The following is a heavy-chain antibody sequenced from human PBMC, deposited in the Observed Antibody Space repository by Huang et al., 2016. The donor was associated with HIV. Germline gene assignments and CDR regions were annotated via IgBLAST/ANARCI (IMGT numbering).Heavy chain of an antibody. CDR1: DYTFTSYG. Sequence: QVQLVQSGGEVKKPGASVKVSCKASDYTFTSYGISWVRQAPGQGLEWRGWVSTNNGDTNYAQQFQGRVTMTTDTSTSTADMELRSLRSDDTAVYYCGGSSGYWSFDYWGQGTLVTVSS. V-gene: IGHV1-18*04. CDR2: VSTNNGDT. J-gene: IGHJ4*02. CDR3: GGSSGYWSFDY. D-gene: IGHD3-22*01.